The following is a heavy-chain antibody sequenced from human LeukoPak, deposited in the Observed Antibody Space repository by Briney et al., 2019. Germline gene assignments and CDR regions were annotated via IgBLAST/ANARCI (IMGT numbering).Heavy chain of an antibody. D-gene: IGHD3-10*01. CDR1: AGSVSNSDFH. CDR2: VYYTGRT. CDR3: ARDSNRYGSGSYFLLDY. Sequence: LETLSLTCTVSAGSVSNSDFHCGWVRQTPWRGLEWIGSVYYTGRTDYTPSFQSRVTVSVDTSKNQFSLRLRSVTAADTAFYYCARDSNRYGSGSYFLLDYWGQGILVTVSS. J-gene: IGHJ4*02. V-gene: IGHV4-39*07.